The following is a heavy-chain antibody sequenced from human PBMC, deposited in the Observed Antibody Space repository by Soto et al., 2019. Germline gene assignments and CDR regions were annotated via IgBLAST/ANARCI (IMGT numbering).Heavy chain of an antibody. CDR2: INPNSGGT. Sequence: ASVKVSCKASGYTFTGYYMHWVRQAPGQGLEWMGWINPNSGGTNYAQKFQGWVTMTRDTSISTAYMELSRLRSDDTAVYYCARPAAPAAIGLDAFDIWGQGTMVTVSS. CDR3: ARPAAPAAIGLDAFDI. V-gene: IGHV1-2*04. CDR1: GYTFTGYY. J-gene: IGHJ3*02. D-gene: IGHD2-2*01.